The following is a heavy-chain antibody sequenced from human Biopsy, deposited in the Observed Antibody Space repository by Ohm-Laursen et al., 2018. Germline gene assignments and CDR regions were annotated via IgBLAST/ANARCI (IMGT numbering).Heavy chain of an antibody. CDR3: ARDSRRTAREGGMDV. CDR2: ISETSSHI. CDR1: GFTFSSYS. D-gene: IGHD6-6*01. J-gene: IGHJ6*02. Sequence: ETLSLTCAASGFTFSSYSMNWVRQAPGKGLEWISYISETSSHIYDADSVKGQFTVARDNAKNSLYLQLNSLRAEDTAVYYCARDSRRTAREGGMDVWGQGTTVTVSS. V-gene: IGHV3-21*01.